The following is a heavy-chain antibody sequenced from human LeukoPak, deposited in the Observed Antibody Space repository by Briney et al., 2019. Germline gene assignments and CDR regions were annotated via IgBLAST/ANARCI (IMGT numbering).Heavy chain of an antibody. J-gene: IGHJ4*02. V-gene: IGHV3-48*01. Sequence: PGGSLRLSCAASRFTFSSYSMNWVRQAPGKGLEWVSYISSSSSTIYYADSVKGRFTISRDNAKNSLYLQMNSLRAEDTAVYYCAREDYDFWSGYYSASVDYWGQGTLVTVSS. CDR2: ISSSSSTI. CDR1: RFTFSSYS. D-gene: IGHD3-3*01. CDR3: AREDYDFWSGYYSASVDY.